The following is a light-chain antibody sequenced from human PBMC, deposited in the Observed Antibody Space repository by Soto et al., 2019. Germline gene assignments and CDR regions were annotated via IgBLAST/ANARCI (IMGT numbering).Light chain of an antibody. CDR3: QQYGSLPRT. V-gene: IGKV3-20*01. CDR1: QSVSSSY. CDR2: GAS. Sequence: EIGLTQSPGTLSLSPGERATLSCRASQSVSSSYLAWYQQKPGQAPRLLIYGASSRATGIPDRFSGSGSGTDFTLTISRLEPDDFAVYYCQQYGSLPRTFGQGTKVEIK. J-gene: IGKJ1*01.